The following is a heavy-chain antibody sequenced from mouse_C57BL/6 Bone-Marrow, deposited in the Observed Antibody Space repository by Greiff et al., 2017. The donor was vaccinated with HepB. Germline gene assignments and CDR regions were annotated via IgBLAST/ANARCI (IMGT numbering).Heavy chain of an antibody. CDR3: DRNPIVGYFDV. CDR2: LWSGGST. Sequence: QVQLQQSGPGLVQPSQSLSITCTVSGFSLTSYGVHWVRQSPGQGLEWLGVLWSGGSTDYNAAFISRLSISKDNSKSQVFYKMNSLQADDTAIYYCDRNPIVGYFDVWGTGTTVTVSS. CDR1: GFSLTSYG. V-gene: IGHV2-2*01. D-gene: IGHD2-12*01. J-gene: IGHJ1*03.